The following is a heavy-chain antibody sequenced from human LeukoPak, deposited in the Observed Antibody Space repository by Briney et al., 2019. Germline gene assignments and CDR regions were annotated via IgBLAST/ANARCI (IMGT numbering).Heavy chain of an antibody. V-gene: IGHV1-3*01. CDR3: ARDLGYCTGGTCYPNWFDP. CDR2: INAGNDNT. D-gene: IGHD2-15*01. J-gene: IGHJ5*02. CDR1: GYTFTSYA. Sequence: ASVKVSCKASGYTFTSYAMHWVRQAPGQRLVWTGWINAGNDNTKYSQKFQGRVTITRDTSASTAYMELSSLRSEDTAVYYCARDLGYCTGGTCYPNWFDPWGQGTLVTVSS.